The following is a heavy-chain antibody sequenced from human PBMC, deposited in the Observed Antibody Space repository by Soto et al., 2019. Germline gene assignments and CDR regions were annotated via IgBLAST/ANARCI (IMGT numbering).Heavy chain of an antibody. J-gene: IGHJ4*02. D-gene: IGHD1-26*01. V-gene: IGHV3-11*06. Sequence: PGGSLRLSCAASGVTFSDYYMSWIRQAPGKGLEWVSYISSSSSYTNYADSVKGRFTISRDNAKNSLYLQMNSLRAEDTAVYYCAKVGSLDAFDYWGQGTLVTVSS. CDR1: GVTFSDYY. CDR3: AKVGSLDAFDY. CDR2: ISSSSSYT.